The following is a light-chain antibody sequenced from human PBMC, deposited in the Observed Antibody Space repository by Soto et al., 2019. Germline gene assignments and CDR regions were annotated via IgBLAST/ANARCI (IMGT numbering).Light chain of an antibody. CDR1: RAITNH. V-gene: IGKV1-39*01. Sequence: DVQLTQSPSPLSASVGDRVSISCRASRAITNHLNWYQQKPGKAPILLVYDASTLETGVPSRFSGSGSGTHFTLTIDNLQPEDVATYFCQQNNITPLTFGGGTKVEI. CDR3: QQNNITPLT. J-gene: IGKJ4*01. CDR2: DAS.